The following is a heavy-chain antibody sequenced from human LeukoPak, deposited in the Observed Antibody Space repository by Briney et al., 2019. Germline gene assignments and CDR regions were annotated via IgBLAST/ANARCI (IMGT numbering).Heavy chain of an antibody. D-gene: IGHD1-26*01. V-gene: IGHV1-24*01. Sequence: ASVKVSCKVSGYTLTELSMHWVRQTPGKGLEWVGGFDPEDGETIYAHEFQGRVTMTEDTSTDTAYMDLSSLRSEDTAVYYCASIRGGGYLAAFDFWGQGTMVTVSS. CDR2: FDPEDGET. J-gene: IGHJ3*01. CDR1: GYTLTELS. CDR3: ASIRGGGYLAAFDF.